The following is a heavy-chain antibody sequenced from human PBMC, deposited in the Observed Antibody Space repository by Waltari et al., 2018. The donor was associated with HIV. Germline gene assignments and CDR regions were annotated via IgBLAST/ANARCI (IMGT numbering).Heavy chain of an antibody. CDR2: ISAYNGNT. Sequence: QVQLVQSGAEVKKPGASVKVSCKASGYTFTSSGISWVRRAPGKGLEWMGWISAYNGNTNYAQKLQGRVTMTTDTSTSTAYMELRSLRSDDTAVYYCARGTTYYGDDEGAFDIWGQGTMVTVSS. J-gene: IGHJ3*02. CDR3: ARGTTYYGDDEGAFDI. CDR1: GYTFTSSG. V-gene: IGHV1-18*01. D-gene: IGHD4-17*01.